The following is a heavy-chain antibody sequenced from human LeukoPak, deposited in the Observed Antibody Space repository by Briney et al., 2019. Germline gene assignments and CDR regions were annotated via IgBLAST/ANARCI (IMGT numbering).Heavy chain of an antibody. D-gene: IGHD3-3*01. J-gene: IGHJ4*02. CDR3: ARTYYDFWSGYFRGYYFDY. V-gene: IGHV4-39*01. Sequence: PSETLSLTCTVSGGSISSSSYYWGWIRQPPGKGLEWIGSIYYSGSTYYNPSLKSRVTISVDTSKNQLSLKLSSVTAADTAVYYCARTYYDFWSGYFRGYYFDYWGQGTLVTVSP. CDR1: GGSISSSSYY. CDR2: IYYSGST.